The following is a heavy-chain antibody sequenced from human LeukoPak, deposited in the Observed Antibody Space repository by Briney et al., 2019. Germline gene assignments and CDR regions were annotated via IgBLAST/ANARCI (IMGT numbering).Heavy chain of an antibody. Sequence: PGGSLRLSCAASGFTLRTYEMSWVRQTPGRGLEWVAYISSSGRTTYYADSVKGRSTISRDDAKNSLYLQMSSLKVEDTAIYYCSSEGGSFFFEYWGQGTLVTVSS. CDR1: GFTLRTYE. J-gene: IGHJ4*02. D-gene: IGHD3-16*01. V-gene: IGHV3-48*03. CDR3: SSEGGSFFFEY. CDR2: ISSSGRTT.